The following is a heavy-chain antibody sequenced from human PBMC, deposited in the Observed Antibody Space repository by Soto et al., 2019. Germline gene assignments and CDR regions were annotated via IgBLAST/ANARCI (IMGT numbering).Heavy chain of an antibody. J-gene: IGHJ4*02. Sequence: GSLRLSCAASGFTVSSNYMRWVRQAPGKGLEWVSVIYSGGSTYYADSVKGRFTISRDNSKNTLYLQMNSLRAEDTAVYYCAKEYEYSSGWERIDYWGQGTLVTVSS. CDR3: AKEYEYSSGWERIDY. D-gene: IGHD6-19*01. CDR2: IYSGGST. CDR1: GFTVSSNY. V-gene: IGHV3-53*01.